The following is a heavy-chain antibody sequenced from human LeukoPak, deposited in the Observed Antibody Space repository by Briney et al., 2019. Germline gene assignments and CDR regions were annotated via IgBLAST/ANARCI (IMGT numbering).Heavy chain of an antibody. CDR2: IYTSGST. V-gene: IGHV4-61*02. J-gene: IGHJ3*02. Sequence: SSETLSLTCTVSGGSISSGSYYWSWIRQPAGKGLEWIGRIYTSGSTNYNPSLNSRVTISVDRSKNQFSLKLSSVTAADTAVYYCARVPRKLIGKDLGATNAFDIWGQGTMVTVSS. D-gene: IGHD1-26*01. CDR3: ARVPRKLIGKDLGATNAFDI. CDR1: GGSISSGSYY.